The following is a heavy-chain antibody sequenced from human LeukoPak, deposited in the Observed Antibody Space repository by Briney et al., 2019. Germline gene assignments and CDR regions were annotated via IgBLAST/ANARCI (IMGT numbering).Heavy chain of an antibody. J-gene: IGHJ4*02. D-gene: IGHD6-6*01. CDR2: ISSSSSYI. CDR3: ASVGSSSSPFDY. V-gene: IGHV3-21*01. CDR1: XXXXXXXX. Sequence: GGSLRLSCAXSXXXXXXXXXXWXXQXXXXXXXXVSSISSSSSYIYYADSVKGRFTISRDNAKNPLYLQMNSLRAEDTAVYYCASVGSSSSPFDYWGQGTLVTVSS.